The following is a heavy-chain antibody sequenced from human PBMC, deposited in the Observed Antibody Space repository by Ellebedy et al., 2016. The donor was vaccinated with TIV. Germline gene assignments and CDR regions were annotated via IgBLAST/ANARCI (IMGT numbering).Heavy chain of an antibody. Sequence: ASVKVSCKASGYTFTGQYIHWVRQAPGQGLEWMGIINPSGGSTTYAQKLQGRVTMTRDTSTSTMYMELSSLRSEDTAVYYCARDGDALDIWGQGTMVTVSS. J-gene: IGHJ3*02. V-gene: IGHV1-46*04. CDR1: GYTFTGQY. CDR2: INPSGGST. CDR3: ARDGDALDI.